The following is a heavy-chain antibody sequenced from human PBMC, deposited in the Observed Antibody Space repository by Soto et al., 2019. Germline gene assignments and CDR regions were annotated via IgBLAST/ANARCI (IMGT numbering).Heavy chain of an antibody. J-gene: IGHJ4*02. CDR2: IYYSGST. Sequence: PSETLSLTCTVSGGSISSGEYSWSWIRQPPGKGLEWIGYIYYSGSTNYNPSLKSRVTISVDTSKNQFSLKLSSVTAADTAVYYCARRYGGNLDYWGQGTLVTVSS. CDR1: GGSISSGEYS. CDR3: ARRYGGNLDY. D-gene: IGHD1-26*01. V-gene: IGHV4-61*08.